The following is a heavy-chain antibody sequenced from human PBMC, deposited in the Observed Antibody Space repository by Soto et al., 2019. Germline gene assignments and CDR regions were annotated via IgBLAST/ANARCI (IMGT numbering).Heavy chain of an antibody. J-gene: IGHJ6*02. V-gene: IGHV1-69*08. CDR1: GGTFSSYT. CDR2: IIPILGIA. D-gene: IGHD2-21*02. CDR3: ARDGGVQAYCGGDCSARCMDV. Sequence: QVQLVQSGAEVKKPGSSVKVSCKASGGTFSSYTISWVRQATGQGLEWMGRIIPILGIANYAQKFQGRVTITADKSTSTAYMELSSLRTEDTAVYYCARDGGVQAYCGGDCSARCMDVWGHGTTVTVSS.